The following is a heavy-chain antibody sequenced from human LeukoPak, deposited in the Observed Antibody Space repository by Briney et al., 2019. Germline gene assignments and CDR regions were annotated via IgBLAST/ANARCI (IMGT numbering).Heavy chain of an antibody. Sequence: SETLSLTCTVSGGSISSYYWSWIRQPAGKGLEWIGRIYTSGSTNYNPSLKSRVTISVDTSKNQFSLKLSSVTAADTAVYYCARGGTMVRGVIILRPDNWFDPWGQGTLVTVSS. CDR3: ARGGTMVRGVIILRPDNWFDP. CDR1: GGSISSYY. J-gene: IGHJ5*02. CDR2: IYTSGST. D-gene: IGHD3-10*01. V-gene: IGHV4-4*07.